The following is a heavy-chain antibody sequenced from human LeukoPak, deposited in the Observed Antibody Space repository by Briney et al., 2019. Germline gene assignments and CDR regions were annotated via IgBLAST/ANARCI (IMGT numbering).Heavy chain of an antibody. CDR1: GYSFTSYW. D-gene: IGHD2-2*01. Sequence: GESLKISCTGSGYSFTSYWIGWVRQMPGKGLEWMGIIYPGDSDTRYSPSFQGQVTISADKSISTAYLQWSSLKASDTAMYYCARRVGYCSSTSCYWYFDYWGQGTLVTVSS. V-gene: IGHV5-51*01. CDR2: IYPGDSDT. J-gene: IGHJ4*02. CDR3: ARRVGYCSSTSCYWYFDY.